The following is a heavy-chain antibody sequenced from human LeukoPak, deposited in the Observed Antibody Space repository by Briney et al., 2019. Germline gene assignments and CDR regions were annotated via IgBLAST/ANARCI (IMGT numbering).Heavy chain of an antibody. CDR2: IRYDGSNK. CDR1: GFTFSSYG. J-gene: IGHJ4*02. Sequence: PGGSLRLSCAASGFTFSSYGMHWVSQAPGKRLEWVAFIRYDGSNKYYADSVKGRFTISRDNSKNTLYLQMNSLRAEDTAVYYCAKPRYQLPIFDYWGQGTQVTVSS. D-gene: IGHD2-2*01. CDR3: AKPRYQLPIFDY. V-gene: IGHV3-30*02.